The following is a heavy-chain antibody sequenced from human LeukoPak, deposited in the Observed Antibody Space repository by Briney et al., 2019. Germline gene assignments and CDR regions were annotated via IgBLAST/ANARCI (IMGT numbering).Heavy chain of an antibody. V-gene: IGHV3-48*01. CDR1: GFTFSSYS. D-gene: IGHD1-1*01. J-gene: IGHJ3*02. CDR2: ISSSSSII. CDR3: AADDYDAFDI. Sequence: PGGSLRLPCAASGFTFSSYSMNWVRQAPGKGLEWVSNISSSSSIIYYADSVKGRFTISRDNAKNSLYLQMNSLRAEDTAIYYCAADDYDAFDIWGQGTMVTVSS.